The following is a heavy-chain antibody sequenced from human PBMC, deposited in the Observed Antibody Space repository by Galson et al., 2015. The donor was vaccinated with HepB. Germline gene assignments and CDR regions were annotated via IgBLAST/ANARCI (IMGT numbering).Heavy chain of an antibody. CDR3: AKKPWTVVGNNFLDP. V-gene: IGHV3-23*01. Sequence: SLRLSCAASGFTFGTYWMSWVRQAPGKGLEWVSIISGTGGTIFYADSVKGRFTISRDNSKNTLYLQMNSLRAEDTAVYYCAKKPWTVVGNNFLDPWGQGTLVTVSS. D-gene: IGHD4-23*01. J-gene: IGHJ5*02. CDR2: ISGTGGTI. CDR1: GFTFGTYW.